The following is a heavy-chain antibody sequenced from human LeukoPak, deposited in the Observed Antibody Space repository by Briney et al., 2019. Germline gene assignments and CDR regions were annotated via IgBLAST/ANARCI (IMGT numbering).Heavy chain of an antibody. CDR2: IYYSGST. J-gene: IGHJ4*02. Sequence: SETLSLTCTVSGGSISSYYWSWIRQPPGKGLEWIGYIYYSGSTNYNPSLKSRVTISVDTSKNQFSLKLSSVTAADTAVYYCARRSYDSSGYFDYWGQGTLVTVSS. CDR3: ARRSYDSSGYFDY. V-gene: IGHV4-59*08. CDR1: GGSISSYY. D-gene: IGHD3-22*01.